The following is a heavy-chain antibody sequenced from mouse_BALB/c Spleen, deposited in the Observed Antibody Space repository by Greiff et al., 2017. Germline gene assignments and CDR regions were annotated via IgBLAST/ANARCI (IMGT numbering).Heavy chain of an antibody. D-gene: IGHD3-1*01. CDR1: GYTFTSYW. Sequence: QVQLQQSGAELAKPGASVKMSCKASGYTFTSYWMHWVKQRPGQGLEWIGYINPSTGYTEYNQKFKDKATLTADKSSSTAYMQLSSLTSEDSAVYYCARERAARASFAYWGQGTLVTVSA. CDR3: ARERAARASFAY. J-gene: IGHJ3*01. CDR2: INPSTGYT. V-gene: IGHV1-7*01.